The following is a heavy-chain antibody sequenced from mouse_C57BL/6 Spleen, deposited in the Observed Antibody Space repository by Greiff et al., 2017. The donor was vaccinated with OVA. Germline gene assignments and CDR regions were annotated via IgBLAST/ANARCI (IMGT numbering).Heavy chain of an antibody. Sequence: EVLLVESVGGLVQPGSSMKLSCTASGFTFSDYYMAWVRQVPEQGLEWVANINYDGSSTYYLDSLKSRFIISTDNATNILYLHMSSLKSVDTATCYCASIYDGYFAYWGQGTLVTVSA. V-gene: IGHV5-16*01. CDR1: GFTFSDYY. CDR2: INYDGSST. CDR3: ASIYDGYFAY. D-gene: IGHD2-3*01. J-gene: IGHJ3*01.